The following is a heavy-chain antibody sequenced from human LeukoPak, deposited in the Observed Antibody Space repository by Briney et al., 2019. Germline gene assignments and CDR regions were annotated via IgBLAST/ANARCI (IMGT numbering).Heavy chain of an antibody. Sequence: GESLKISCKASGYDFSANWIGWVRQMPGKGLEWMGVIYPGGSDTRYGPSFQGQVTISADKSINTAYLQWSSLKASDTAMYYCARRPSNALDIWGQGTMVTVTS. CDR1: GYDFSANW. V-gene: IGHV5-51*01. CDR2: IYPGGSDT. CDR3: ARRPSNALDI. J-gene: IGHJ3*02.